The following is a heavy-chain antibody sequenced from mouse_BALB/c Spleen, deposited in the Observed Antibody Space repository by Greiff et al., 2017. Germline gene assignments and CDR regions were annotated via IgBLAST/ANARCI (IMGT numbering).Heavy chain of an antibody. CDR2: ISSGSSTI. J-gene: IGHJ4*01. Sequence: EVKLMESGGGLVQPGGSRKLSCAASGFTFSSFGMHWVRQAPEKGLEWVAYISSGSSTIYYADTVKGRFTISRDNPKNTLFLQMTSLRSEDTAMYYCARNDYDGMDYWGQGTSVTVSS. V-gene: IGHV5-17*02. CDR3: ARNDYDGMDY. CDR1: GFTFSSFG. D-gene: IGHD2-4*01.